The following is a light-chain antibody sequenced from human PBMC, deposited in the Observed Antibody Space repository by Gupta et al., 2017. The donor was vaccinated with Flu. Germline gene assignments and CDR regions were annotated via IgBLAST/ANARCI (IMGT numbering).Light chain of an antibody. Sequence: TGATSDIGNYNYVSWYQQHPGKAPKLIIYDASNRPSGVSNRFSGSKSDNTASLTISGLQAEDEADYFCGSYGSEIIFGGGTKVTVL. CDR1: TSDIGNYNY. CDR2: DAS. V-gene: IGLV2-14*03. J-gene: IGLJ2*01. CDR3: GSYGSEII.